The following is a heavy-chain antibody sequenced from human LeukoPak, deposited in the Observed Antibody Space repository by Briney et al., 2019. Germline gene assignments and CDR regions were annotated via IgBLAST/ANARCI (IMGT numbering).Heavy chain of an antibody. CDR2: ISGGGGGT. V-gene: IGHV3-23*01. Sequence: GGSLRLSCAASGFPFSTHAMSWVRQAPGKGLEWVSVISGGGGGTYYADSVKGRFTISRDNSRNTLYLQMNSLRAEDTAVYYCAKTEGDGYNSNFDYWGQGTLVTVSS. CDR3: AKTEGDGYNSNFDY. D-gene: IGHD5-24*01. J-gene: IGHJ4*02. CDR1: GFPFSTHA.